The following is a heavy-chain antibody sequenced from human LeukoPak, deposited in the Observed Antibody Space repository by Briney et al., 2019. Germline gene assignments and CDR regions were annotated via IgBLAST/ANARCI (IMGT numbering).Heavy chain of an antibody. CDR1: GYTFTSYG. CDR3: ASPLPGYCSSTSCYTPDAFDI. J-gene: IGHJ3*02. V-gene: IGHV1-18*01. CDR2: ISPYNGNT. Sequence: ASVKVSCKASGYTFTSYGISWVRQAPGQGLEWMGWISPYNGNTNYAQKLQGRVTMTTDTSTSTAYMELRSLRSDDTAVYYCASPLPGYCSSTSCYTPDAFDIWGQGTMVTVSS. D-gene: IGHD2-2*02.